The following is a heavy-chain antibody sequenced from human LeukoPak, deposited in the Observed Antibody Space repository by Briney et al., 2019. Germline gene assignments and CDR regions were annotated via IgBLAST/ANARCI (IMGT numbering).Heavy chain of an antibody. J-gene: IGHJ3*02. V-gene: IGHV3-53*01. CDR1: RFTVSSNY. D-gene: IGHD1-1*01. Sequence: PGGSLRLSCAASRFTVSSNYMSWVSQAPGKGLEWVSVIYSGGSTYYADSVKGRFTISRDNSKNTLYLQMNSLRAEDTAVYYCARDAPERRNAFDIWGQGSMVTVSS. CDR2: IYSGGST. CDR3: ARDAPERRNAFDI.